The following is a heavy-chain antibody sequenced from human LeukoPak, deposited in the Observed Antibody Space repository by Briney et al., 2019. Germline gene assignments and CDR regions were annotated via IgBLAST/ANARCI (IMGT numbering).Heavy chain of an antibody. Sequence: SETLSLTCAVYGGSFSGYYWSWIRQPPGKGLEWIGEINHSGSTNYNPSLKSRVTISVDTSKNQFSLKLSSVTAADTAVYYCARDRYYGSGSYYNPRRGYFDYWGQGTLVTLSS. V-gene: IGHV4-34*01. CDR3: ARDRYYGSGSYYNPRRGYFDY. J-gene: IGHJ4*02. D-gene: IGHD3-10*01. CDR1: GGSFSGYY. CDR2: INHSGST.